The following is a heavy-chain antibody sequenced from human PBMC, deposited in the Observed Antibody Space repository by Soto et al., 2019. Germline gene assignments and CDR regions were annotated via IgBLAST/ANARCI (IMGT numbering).Heavy chain of an antibody. CDR3: ARGERVRPSLDYYGMDV. Sequence: QVQLVQSGAEVKKPGSSVKVSCKASGGTFSSYAISWVRQAPGQGLEWMRGIIPIFGTANYAKKFQGRVTITADESTSTDYMELSSLRSEDTAVYYCARGERVRPSLDYYGMDVWGQGTTVTVSS. V-gene: IGHV1-69*12. CDR2: IIPIFGTA. CDR1: GGTFSSYA. D-gene: IGHD1-26*01. J-gene: IGHJ6*02.